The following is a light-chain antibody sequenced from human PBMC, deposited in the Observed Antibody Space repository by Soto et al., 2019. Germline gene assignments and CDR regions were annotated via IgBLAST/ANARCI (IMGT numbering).Light chain of an antibody. CDR1: QSISTY. CDR3: QKGASTGF. J-gene: IGKJ3*01. CDR2: AAS. Sequence: DIQMTQSPSSLSASVGHRVTITCRASQSISTYLNWYQQKTGKAPKLLIYAASNLQSGVPSRFSGSGSGTEFALTITSLQPEDFATYYCQKGASTGFFGPGTKVDIK. V-gene: IGKV1-39*01.